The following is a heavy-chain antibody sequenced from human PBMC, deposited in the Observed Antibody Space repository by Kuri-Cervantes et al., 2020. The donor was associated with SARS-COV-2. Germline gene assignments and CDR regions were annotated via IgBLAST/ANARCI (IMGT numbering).Heavy chain of an antibody. Sequence: GGSLRLSCAASGVTFSSYGMHWVRQAPGKWLEWVAFIRYDGSKKYYADSVKGRFTISRDNSKNTLYLQMNSLRADDTAVYYCAKIPIIAAAGADAFDIWGQGTMVTVSS. J-gene: IGHJ3*02. D-gene: IGHD6-13*01. CDR3: AKIPIIAAAGADAFDI. CDR2: IRYDGSKK. CDR1: GVTFSSYG. V-gene: IGHV3-30*02.